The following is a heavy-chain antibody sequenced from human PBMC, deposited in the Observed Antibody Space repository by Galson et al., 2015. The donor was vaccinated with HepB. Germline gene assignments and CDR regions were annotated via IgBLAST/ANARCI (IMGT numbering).Heavy chain of an antibody. CDR3: ARARIGNYFSDFDY. Sequence: SLRLSCAASGFTFGDNAMHWVRRAPGKGLEWVSGITWNSGSKDYADSVQGRFTISRDNAKNSLYLQMNSLRAEDTAFYYCARARIGNYFSDFDYWGQGILVTVSS. D-gene: IGHD2/OR15-2a*01. CDR1: GFTFGDNA. V-gene: IGHV3-9*01. CDR2: ITWNSGSK. J-gene: IGHJ4*02.